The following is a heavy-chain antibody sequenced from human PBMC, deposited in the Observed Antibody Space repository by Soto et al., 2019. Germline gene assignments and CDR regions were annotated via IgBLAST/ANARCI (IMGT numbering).Heavy chain of an antibody. CDR2: IHYSGST. Sequence: SETLSLTCNVSGVSISIEHYHWTWIRQSPGKGLEWIGYIHYSGSTHYNPSLQSRLTISVDTSKNQFSLKLSSVTAADTAVYYCARAGVGAFDIWGQGTMVTVSS. J-gene: IGHJ3*02. CDR3: ARAGVGAFDI. V-gene: IGHV4-30-4*01. CDR1: GVSISIEHYH. D-gene: IGHD3-10*01.